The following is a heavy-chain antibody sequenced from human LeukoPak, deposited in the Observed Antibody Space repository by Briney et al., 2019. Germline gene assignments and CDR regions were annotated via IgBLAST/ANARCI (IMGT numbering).Heavy chain of an antibody. V-gene: IGHV3-23*01. D-gene: IGHD4-17*01. Sequence: GGSLRLSCAASGFTFSSYAMSWVRQAPGKGLEWVSAISGSGGSTYYADSVKGRFTISRDNSKNTLYLQMNSLRAEDTAIYYCAKHIAVTGYYYGVDVWGQGTTVTVSS. J-gene: IGHJ6*02. CDR1: GFTFSSYA. CDR2: ISGSGGST. CDR3: AKHIAVTGYYYGVDV.